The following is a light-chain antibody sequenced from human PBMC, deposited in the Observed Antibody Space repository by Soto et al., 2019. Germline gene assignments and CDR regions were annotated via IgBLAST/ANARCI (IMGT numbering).Light chain of an antibody. V-gene: IGLV2-14*01. J-gene: IGLJ1*01. Sequence: QSVLTQPASVSGSPGQSIAISCTGTSSDVGGYDYVSWYQQHPGKAPKLMIYDVSNRPSGVSNRFSGSKSDNTASLTISGLQAEDEADYYCSSYTSSSTDVFGTGTKLTVL. CDR3: SSYTSSSTDV. CDR2: DVS. CDR1: SSDVGGYDY.